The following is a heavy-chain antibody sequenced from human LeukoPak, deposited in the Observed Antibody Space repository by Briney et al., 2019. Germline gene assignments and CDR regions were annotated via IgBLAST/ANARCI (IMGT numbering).Heavy chain of an antibody. V-gene: IGHV1-18*01. Sequence: ASVKVSCKASGYTFTSYGISWVRQAPGQGLEWMGWISAYNGNTNYAQKLQGRVTMTTDTSTSTAYMELRSLRSDDTAVYYCARDRGGDIVVVPAAVLPESWFDPWGQGTLVTVSS. J-gene: IGHJ5*02. CDR2: ISAYNGNT. CDR1: GYTFTSYG. D-gene: IGHD2-2*01. CDR3: ARDRGGDIVVVPAAVLPESWFDP.